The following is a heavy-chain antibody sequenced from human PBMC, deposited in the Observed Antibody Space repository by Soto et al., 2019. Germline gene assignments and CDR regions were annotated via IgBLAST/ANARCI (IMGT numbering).Heavy chain of an antibody. V-gene: IGHV3-7*05. CDR3: TRDANYRDDSAYYDVFDI. CDR2: IRKDGRQE. Sequence: DVQLTESGGGLVQPGGSLRLSCGASGFSFGSAWMAWVRQAPGKGLEWVANIRKDGRQEHYADSVRGRFSVSRDNAKDSLCLQRNSLRLEDTAVYYCTRDANYRDDSAYYDVFDIWGQGTRVTVSS. CDR1: GFSFGSAW. D-gene: IGHD3-16*01. J-gene: IGHJ3*02.